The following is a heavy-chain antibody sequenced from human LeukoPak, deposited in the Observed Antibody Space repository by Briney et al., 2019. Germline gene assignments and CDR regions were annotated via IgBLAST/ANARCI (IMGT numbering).Heavy chain of an antibody. D-gene: IGHD3/OR15-3a*01. CDR1: GGTFSSYA. CDR3: ARDREDGLDY. Sequence: ASVKVTCKASGGTFSSYAISWVRQAPGQGLEWMGWINPNSGGTNYAQKFQGRVTMTRDTSISTAYMELSRLRSDDTAVYYCARDREDGLDYWGQGTLVTVSS. V-gene: IGHV1-2*02. J-gene: IGHJ4*02. CDR2: INPNSGGT.